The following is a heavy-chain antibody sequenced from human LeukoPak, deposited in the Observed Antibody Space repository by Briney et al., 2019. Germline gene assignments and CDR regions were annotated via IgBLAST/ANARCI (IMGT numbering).Heavy chain of an antibody. CDR1: GYTFTSYG. D-gene: IGHD4-17*01. Sequence: ASVKVSCKASGYTFTSYGISWVRQAPGQGLEWMGWISAYNGNTDYAQKVQGRVTMTTDTSTSTAYMELRSLRYDDTAVYYCARDLAVTTRNLYNYIDVWGKGTTVTVSS. CDR3: ARDLAVTTRNLYNYIDV. CDR2: ISAYNGNT. J-gene: IGHJ6*03. V-gene: IGHV1-18*01.